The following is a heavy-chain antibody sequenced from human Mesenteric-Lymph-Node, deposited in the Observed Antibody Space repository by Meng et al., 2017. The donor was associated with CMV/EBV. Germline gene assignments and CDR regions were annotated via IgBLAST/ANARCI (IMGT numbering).Heavy chain of an antibody. J-gene: IGHJ2*01. CDR1: GYTFTSYG. V-gene: IGHV1-18*01. Sequence: ASAKVSCKASGYTFTSYGITWVRQAPGQGLEGKGWITPNNGYTNYARHLQSRVTMTTDTYTITAYMELTSLRSVDTAVYYCAREVDGGGNYWCLDLWGRGTLVTVSS. CDR3: AREVDGGGNYWCLDL. D-gene: IGHD2-15*01. CDR2: ITPNNGYT.